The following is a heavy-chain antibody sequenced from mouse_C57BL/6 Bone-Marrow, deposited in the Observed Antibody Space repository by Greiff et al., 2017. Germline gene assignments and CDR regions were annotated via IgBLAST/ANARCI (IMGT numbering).Heavy chain of an antibody. V-gene: IGHV14-2*01. CDR1: GFNIKDYY. CDR2: IDPEDGEN. D-gene: IGHD2-3*01. Sequence: VQLQQSGAELVKPGASVKLSCTASGFNIKDYYMHWVKQRTEPGLEWIGRIDPEDGENKYAPKFPGKATITADTSANTAYLQISSLTSEDTAVYYCARDGYYSWFAYWGQGTLVTVSA. J-gene: IGHJ3*01. CDR3: ARDGYYSWFAY.